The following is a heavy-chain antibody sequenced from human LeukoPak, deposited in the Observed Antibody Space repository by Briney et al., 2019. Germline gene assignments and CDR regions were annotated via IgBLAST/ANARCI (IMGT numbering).Heavy chain of an antibody. CDR1: GFTFDDYA. Sequence: GGSLRLSCAASGFTFDDYAMHWVRQAPGKGLEWVSGISWNSGSIGYADSVKGRFTITRDNAKNSLYLQMNSLRAEDTAVYYCARDSSGAVAPFDPWGQGTLVTVSS. J-gene: IGHJ5*02. D-gene: IGHD6-19*01. CDR3: ARDSSGAVAPFDP. CDR2: ISWNSGSI. V-gene: IGHV3-9*01.